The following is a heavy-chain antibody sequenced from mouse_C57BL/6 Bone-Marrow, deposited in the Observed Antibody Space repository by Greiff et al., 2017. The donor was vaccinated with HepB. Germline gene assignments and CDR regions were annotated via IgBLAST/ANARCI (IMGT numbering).Heavy chain of an antibody. CDR2: ISYDGRN. CDR1: GYSITSGYY. V-gene: IGHV3-6*01. CDR3: ASEGYDYDGAMDY. Sequence: VQLKESGPGLVKPSQSLSLTCSVTGYSITSGYYWNWIRQFPGNKLEWMGYISYDGRNNYNPSLKNRISITRDTSKNQFFLKLNSVTTEDTATYYCASEGYDYDGAMDYWGQGTSVTVSS. J-gene: IGHJ4*01. D-gene: IGHD2-4*01.